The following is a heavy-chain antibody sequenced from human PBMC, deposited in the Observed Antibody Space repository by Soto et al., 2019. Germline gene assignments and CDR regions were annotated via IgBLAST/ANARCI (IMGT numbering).Heavy chain of an antibody. CDR3: ARRAPKNYYDSSGYSRAFDI. J-gene: IGHJ3*02. CDR2: INHSGST. D-gene: IGHD3-22*01. CDR1: GGSFSGYY. V-gene: IGHV4-34*01. Sequence: PSETLSLTCAVYGGSFSGYYWSWIRQPPGKGLEWIGEINHSGSTNYNPSLKSRATISVDTSKNQFSLKLSSVTAADTAVYYCARRAPKNYYDSSGYSRAFDIWGQGTMVTVSS.